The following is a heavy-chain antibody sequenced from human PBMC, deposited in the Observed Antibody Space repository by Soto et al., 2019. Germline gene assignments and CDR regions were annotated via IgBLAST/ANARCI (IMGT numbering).Heavy chain of an antibody. CDR3: ARAAAREMATTLYFDY. Sequence: SETLSLTCAVYGGSFSGYYWSWIRQPPGKGLEWIGEINHSGSTNYNPSLKSRVTISVDTSKNQFSLKLSSVTAADTAVYYCARAAAREMATTLYFDYWGQGTLVTVSS. CDR2: INHSGST. D-gene: IGHD5-12*01. CDR1: GGSFSGYY. V-gene: IGHV4-34*01. J-gene: IGHJ4*02.